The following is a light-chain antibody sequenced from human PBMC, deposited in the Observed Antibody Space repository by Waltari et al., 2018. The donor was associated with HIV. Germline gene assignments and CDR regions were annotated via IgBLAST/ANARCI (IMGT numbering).Light chain of an antibody. J-gene: IGLJ3*02. CDR2: EVS. Sequence: QSALTQPASVSGSPGQSITISRTGTRSDVGSYNLVSWYQQHPGKAPKLMIYEVSKRPSGVSNRFSGSKSDSTASLTISGLQAEDEADYYCCSYAAGTTWVFGGGTSLTVL. CDR3: CSYAAGTTWV. CDR1: RSDVGSYNL. V-gene: IGLV2-23*02.